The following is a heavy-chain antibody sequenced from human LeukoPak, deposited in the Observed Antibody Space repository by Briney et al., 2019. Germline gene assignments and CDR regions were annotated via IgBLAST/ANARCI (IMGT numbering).Heavy chain of an antibody. D-gene: IGHD5-12*01. V-gene: IGHV1-18*01. CDR3: ARGFLSGYAGFWYYYYMDV. Sequence: GASVKVSCKTSGYTFTSYGIIWVRQAPGQGLEWMGWISTYNADTKHAQKFQGRLTMTTDTSTTTAYMELRGLRSEDTAVYYCARGFLSGYAGFWYYYYMDVWGKGTTVTISS. CDR2: ISTYNADT. CDR1: GYTFTSYG. J-gene: IGHJ6*03.